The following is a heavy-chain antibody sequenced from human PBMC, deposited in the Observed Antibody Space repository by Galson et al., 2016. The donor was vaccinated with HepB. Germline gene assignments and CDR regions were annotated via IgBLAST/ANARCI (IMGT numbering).Heavy chain of an antibody. CDR1: GYSFSTYW. Sequence: QSGAEVKKPGESLKISCKASGYSFSTYWIGWVRLMPGRGLEWMGIIYPADSDIKYSPSFKGQVTISADKSITTPYLKWNSLKASDIAVYYCARQEAAAGTREAFSYWGQGTLVTVSS. J-gene: IGHJ4*02. CDR3: ARQEAAAGTREAFSY. CDR2: IYPADSDI. D-gene: IGHD6-13*01. V-gene: IGHV5-51*01.